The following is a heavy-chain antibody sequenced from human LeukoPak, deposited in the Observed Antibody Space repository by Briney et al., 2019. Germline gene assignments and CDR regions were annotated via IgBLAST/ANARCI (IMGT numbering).Heavy chain of an antibody. CDR1: GYSFTSCW. Sequence: GESLQISCKGSGYSFTSCWIGWVRQMPGKGLEWMGIIYPGDSDTRYSPSFQGQVTISADKSISTAYLQWSSLKASDTAMYYCARQAVYYYDSSGYSDYWGQGTLVTVSS. CDR2: IYPGDSDT. V-gene: IGHV5-51*01. J-gene: IGHJ4*02. CDR3: ARQAVYYYDSSGYSDY. D-gene: IGHD3-22*01.